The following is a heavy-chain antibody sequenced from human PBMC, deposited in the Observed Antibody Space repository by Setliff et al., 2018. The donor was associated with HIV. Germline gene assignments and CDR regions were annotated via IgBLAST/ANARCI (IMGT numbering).Heavy chain of an antibody. Sequence: PSETLSLTWTVSGGSISSHYWSWIRQPPGKRLEWIGYIYYSGSTNYNPSLKSRVTISVDTSKNQFSLKLSSVTAADTAVYYCAGCITGPTHWFDPWGQGTLVTVSS. CDR3: AGCITGPTHWFDP. J-gene: IGHJ5*02. V-gene: IGHV4-59*11. CDR1: GGSISSHY. D-gene: IGHD1-20*01. CDR2: IYYSGST.